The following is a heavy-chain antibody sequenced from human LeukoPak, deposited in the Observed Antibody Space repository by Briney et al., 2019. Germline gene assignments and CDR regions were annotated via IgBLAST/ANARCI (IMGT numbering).Heavy chain of an antibody. J-gene: IGHJ4*02. V-gene: IGHV3-7*03. CDR1: GFTFSNHW. CDR3: ARQWRELQLGY. CDR2: MNQDGSEK. D-gene: IGHD1-26*01. Sequence: GSLRLSCAASGFTFSNHWMSWVRQAPGKGLEWVANMNQDGSEKYYVDSVKGRFTISRDNAKNSLYLQMNSLRAEDTAVYYCARQWRELQLGYWGQGTLVTVSS.